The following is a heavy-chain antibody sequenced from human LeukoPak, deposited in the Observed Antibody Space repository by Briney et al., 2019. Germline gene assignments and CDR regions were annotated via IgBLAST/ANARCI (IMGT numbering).Heavy chain of an antibody. Sequence: SVKVSCKASGGTFSSYAISWVRQAPGQGLEWMGRMIPIFGTANYAQKFQGRVTITTDESTSTAYMELSSLRSEDTAVYYCARLPDSSGYYGDYWGQGTLVTVSS. D-gene: IGHD3-22*01. CDR2: MIPIFGTA. J-gene: IGHJ4*02. CDR1: GGTFSSYA. V-gene: IGHV1-69*05. CDR3: ARLPDSSGYYGDY.